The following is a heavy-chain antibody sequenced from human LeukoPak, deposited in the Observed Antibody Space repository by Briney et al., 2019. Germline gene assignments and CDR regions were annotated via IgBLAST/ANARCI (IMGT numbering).Heavy chain of an antibody. J-gene: IGHJ2*01. V-gene: IGHV3-7*01. CDR3: ARGGSYCSSTRCYDTLGYFDL. CDR1: GFTFSSYW. Sequence: GGSLRFSGAASGFTFSSYWMSWVRQAPGKGREWVANIKQDGSEKYYVDSVKGRFTISRDNAKNYLYLQMNSLRAEDTAVYYCARGGSYCSSTRCYDTLGYFDLWGRGTLVTVSS. D-gene: IGHD2-2*01. CDR2: IKQDGSEK.